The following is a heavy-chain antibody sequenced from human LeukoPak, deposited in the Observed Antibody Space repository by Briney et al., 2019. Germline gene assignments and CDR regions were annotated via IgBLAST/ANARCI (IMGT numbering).Heavy chain of an antibody. Sequence: SETLSLTCTVSGGSISSYYWSWIRQPPGKGLEWIGYIYYSGSTNYNPSLKSRVTISVDTSKNQFSLKLSSVTAADTAVYYCARANMVEWELLAPVFDYWGQGTLVTVSS. D-gene: IGHD1-26*01. CDR2: IYYSGST. CDR1: GGSISSYY. V-gene: IGHV4-59*12. CDR3: ARANMVEWELLAPVFDY. J-gene: IGHJ4*02.